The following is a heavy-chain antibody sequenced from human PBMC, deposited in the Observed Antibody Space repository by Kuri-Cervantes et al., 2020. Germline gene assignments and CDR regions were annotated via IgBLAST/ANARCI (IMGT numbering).Heavy chain of an antibody. J-gene: IGHJ4*02. V-gene: IGHV3-30*03. CDR2: ISYDGSNK. CDR1: GFTFSSYG. Sequence: GGSLRLSCAASGFTFSSYGMHWVRQAPGKGLEWVAVISYDGSNKYYADSVKGRFTISRDNSKNTLYLQMNSLRAEDTVVYYCSSGCLFDYWGQGTLVTVSS. CDR3: SSGCLFDY. D-gene: IGHD3-22*01.